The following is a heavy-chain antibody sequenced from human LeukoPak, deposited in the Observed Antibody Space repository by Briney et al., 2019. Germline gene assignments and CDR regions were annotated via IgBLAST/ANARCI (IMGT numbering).Heavy chain of an antibody. D-gene: IGHD6-19*01. CDR2: IYYSGST. J-gene: IGHJ6*04. CDR3: GRHMGVAGHYYCGRDV. Sequence: SETLSLTCTVSGGSISSSIYYWGWFRQPPGKGLEWIGSIYYSGSTYYNPSLKSRVTISVDTSKNQFSVKLSSVTAEDAVVYYGGRHMGVAGHYYCGRDVLGEGATVTDSS. CDR1: GGSISSSIYY. V-gene: IGHV4-39*01.